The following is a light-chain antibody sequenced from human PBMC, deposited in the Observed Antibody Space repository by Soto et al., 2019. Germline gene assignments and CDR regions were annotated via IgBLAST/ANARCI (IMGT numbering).Light chain of an antibody. CDR3: ISYTSDDVRDV. CDR2: EVS. V-gene: IGLV2-14*01. CDR1: NSDVGIYDF. J-gene: IGLJ1*01. Sequence: QSALTQPASVSGTPGQSITISCTGSNSDVGIYDFVSWYQHHPGRAPKLIVSEVSHRPSGVSNRFSGSKSGNTASLTISGLQSEDEADYYCISYTSDDVRDVFGTGTKVTV.